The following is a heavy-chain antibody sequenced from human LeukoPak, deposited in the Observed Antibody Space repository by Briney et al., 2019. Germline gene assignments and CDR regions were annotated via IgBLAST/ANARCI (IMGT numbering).Heavy chain of an antibody. V-gene: IGHV4-4*07. CDR1: GGSISSYY. J-gene: IGHJ4*02. D-gene: IGHD2-2*01. CDR2: IYTSGST. Sequence: SETLSLTCTVSGGSISSYYWSWIRQPAGKGLEWIGRIYTSGSTNYDPSLKSRVTMSVDTSKNQFSLKLSSVTAADTAVYYCARANIVVPAAPYFDYWGQGTLVTVSS. CDR3: ARANIVVPAAPYFDY.